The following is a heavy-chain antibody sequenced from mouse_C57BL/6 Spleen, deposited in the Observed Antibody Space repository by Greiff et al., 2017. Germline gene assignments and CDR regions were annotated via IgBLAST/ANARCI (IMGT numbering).Heavy chain of an antibody. CDR1: GFSFNTYA. J-gene: IGHJ2*01. CDR2: IRTKSNNYAT. D-gene: IGHD2-1*01. V-gene: IGHV10-1*01. CDR3: VRQGNFYYFDY. Sequence: EVQLVESGRGLVQPKGSLKLSCAASGFSFNTYAMNWVRQAPGKGLEWVARIRTKSNNYATYYADSVKDRFTISRDDSESMLYLQMNNLKTEDTAMYYCVRQGNFYYFDYWGQGTTRTVSS.